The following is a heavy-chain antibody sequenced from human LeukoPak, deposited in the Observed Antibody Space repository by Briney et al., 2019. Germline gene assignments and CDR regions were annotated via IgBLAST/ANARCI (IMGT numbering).Heavy chain of an antibody. J-gene: IGHJ4*02. D-gene: IGHD3-16*02. CDR1: GFTSSSYA. Sequence: PGGSLRLSCAASGFTSSSYAMHWVRQAPGKGLEWVAVMSYDGTNKYYADSVKGRFTISRDNSKSTLFLEMNSLRAEDTAVYYCARALTYDYVWGSYRYTGFDSWGQGTLVTVSS. CDR2: MSYDGTNK. V-gene: IGHV3-30-3*01. CDR3: ARALTYDYVWGSYRYTGFDS.